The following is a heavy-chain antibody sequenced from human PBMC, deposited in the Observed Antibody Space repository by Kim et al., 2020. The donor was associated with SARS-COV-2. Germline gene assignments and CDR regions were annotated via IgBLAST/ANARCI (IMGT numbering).Heavy chain of an antibody. Sequence: ADSGKGRLTVARDITKATLYRQMNSLKAEDTALYYCAKDQPSSGGPAFDSWGQGTLVTVSS. D-gene: IGHD6-19*01. V-gene: IGHV3-23*01. CDR3: AKDQPSSGGPAFDS. J-gene: IGHJ4*02.